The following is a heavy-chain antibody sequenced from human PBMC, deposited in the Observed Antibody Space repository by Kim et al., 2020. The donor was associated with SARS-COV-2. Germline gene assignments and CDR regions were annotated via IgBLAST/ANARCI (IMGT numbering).Heavy chain of an antibody. CDR3: ASNWGLDY. Sequence: SGRPNYNPSRKSRVTISSDKSKNQFSRKLGSVTAADTAVYYCASNWGLDYWGQGTLVTVSS. D-gene: IGHD7-27*01. J-gene: IGHJ4*02. CDR2: SGRP. V-gene: IGHV4-4*02.